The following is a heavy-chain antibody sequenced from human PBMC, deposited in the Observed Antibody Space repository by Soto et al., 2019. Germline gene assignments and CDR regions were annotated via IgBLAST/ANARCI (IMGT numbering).Heavy chain of an antibody. J-gene: IGHJ6*02. V-gene: IGHV3-30-3*01. CDR1: GFTFSSYA. CDR2: ISYDGSNK. D-gene: IGHD1-20*01. CDR3: AREETPPGIWYYYYGMDV. Sequence: QVQLVESGGGVVQPGRSLRLSCAASGFTFSSYAMHWVRQAPGKGLEWVAVISYDGSNKYYADSVKGRVTISRDNSKNTLYLQMNSLRGEATAVYYCAREETPPGIWYYYYGMDVWGQGTTVTVSS.